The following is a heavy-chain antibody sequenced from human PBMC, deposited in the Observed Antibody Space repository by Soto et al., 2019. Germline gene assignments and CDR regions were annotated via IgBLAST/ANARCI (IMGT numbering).Heavy chain of an antibody. V-gene: IGHV3-23*01. J-gene: IGHJ5*02. Sequence: EVQLLESGGGCVQPGGSLRLYCAAYGFTFSNYAMSWVRQAPGKGTEWVSAITAYGDSTHYADSVKGRFTISRDSPKNPLYLQLDSLRAEDTAVYYCAKDPLWYDSDWYPPPGFDPWGQGTLVTVSS. CDR2: ITAYGDST. CDR1: GFTFSNYA. D-gene: IGHD6-19*01. CDR3: AKDPLWYDSDWYPPPGFDP.